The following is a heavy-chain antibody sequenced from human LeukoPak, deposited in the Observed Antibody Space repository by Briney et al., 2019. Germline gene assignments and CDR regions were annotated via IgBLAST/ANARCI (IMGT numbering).Heavy chain of an antibody. Sequence: SETLSLTCTVSGGSISSYYWSWIRQPPGKGLEWIGYIYYSGSTNYNPSLKSRVTISVDTSKNQFSLKLSSVTAADTAVYYCAREDGGGWFDPWGQGTLVTVPS. J-gene: IGHJ5*02. CDR3: AREDGGGWFDP. CDR1: GGSISSYY. V-gene: IGHV4-59*01. CDR2: IYYSGST. D-gene: IGHD3-3*01.